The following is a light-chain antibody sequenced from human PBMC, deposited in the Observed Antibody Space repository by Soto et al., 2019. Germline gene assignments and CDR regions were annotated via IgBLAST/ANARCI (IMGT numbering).Light chain of an antibody. J-gene: IGKJ1*01. Sequence: DFQMTQSPSTLSASVGARVIITCRASQSISDYLAWYQQKPGKAPKLLIYDASNLESGVPSTFSGSGYGTAGTITISSLQTDDGETYYGQQYYSYWHMFGQGTKVDIK. V-gene: IGKV1-5*01. CDR3: QQYYSYWHM. CDR1: QSISDY. CDR2: DAS.